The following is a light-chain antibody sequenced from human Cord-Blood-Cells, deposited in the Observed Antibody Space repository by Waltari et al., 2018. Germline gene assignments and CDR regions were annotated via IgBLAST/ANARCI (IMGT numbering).Light chain of an antibody. CDR1: SSDVGGYNY. V-gene: IGLV2-14*03. CDR2: DVS. Sequence: QSALTQPASVSGSPGQSITISCTATSSDVGGYNYVFWYQQHPGKAPKLMIYDVSNRPSGVSNRFSGSKSGNTASLTISGLQAEDEADYYCSSYTSSSTLYVFGTGTKVTVL. CDR3: SSYTSSSTLYV. J-gene: IGLJ1*01.